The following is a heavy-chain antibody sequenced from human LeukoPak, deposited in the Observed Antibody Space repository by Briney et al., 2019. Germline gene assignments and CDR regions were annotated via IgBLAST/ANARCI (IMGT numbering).Heavy chain of an antibody. CDR1: GFAVNGDN. CDR3: SKRSGGYYDH. CDR2: IYSDYDDGHT. J-gene: IGHJ4*02. V-gene: IGHV3-66*02. Sequence: GGSLRLSCAASGFAVNGDNMSWVRQAPGKRLEWVSVIYSDYDDGHTNYADSVRGRFTISRDNSKNMVYLQMNSLKVEDTAVYYCSKRSGGYYDHWGQGTLVTVSS. D-gene: IGHD3-3*01.